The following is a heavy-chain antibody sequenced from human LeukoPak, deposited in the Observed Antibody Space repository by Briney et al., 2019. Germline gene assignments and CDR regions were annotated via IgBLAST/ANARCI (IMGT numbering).Heavy chain of an antibody. CDR1: GYTFTSYY. J-gene: IGHJ4*02. Sequence: ASVKVSCKASGYTFTSYYMHWVRQAPGQGLERMGIINPSGGSTSYAQKFQGRVTMTRDTSTSTVYMELSSLRSEDTAVYYCARDRLYYDSSGNFDYWGQGTLVTVSS. D-gene: IGHD3-22*01. CDR2: INPSGGST. V-gene: IGHV1-46*01. CDR3: ARDRLYYDSSGNFDY.